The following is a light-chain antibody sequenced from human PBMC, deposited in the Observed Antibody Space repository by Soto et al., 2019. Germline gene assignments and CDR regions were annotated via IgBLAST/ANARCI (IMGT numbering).Light chain of an antibody. CDR1: QSVSSN. CDR2: GTY. CDR3: QQYNNWPPLT. Sequence: EIVMTQSPATLSVSPGERATLFYRASQSVSSNLAWYQQKAGQAPRLLIYGTYTSATGIPARFSGSGSETDFTLTISSLQSEDFAVYYCQQYNNWPPLTFGGGTKVEIK. J-gene: IGKJ4*01. V-gene: IGKV3-15*01.